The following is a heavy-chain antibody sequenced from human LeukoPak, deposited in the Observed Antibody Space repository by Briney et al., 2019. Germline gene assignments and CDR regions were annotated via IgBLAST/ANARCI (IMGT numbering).Heavy chain of an antibody. CDR1: GFTFSSYG. CDR3: ARDWGRVIAAAGFDY. V-gene: IGHV3-48*04. Sequence: GGSLRLSCAASGFTFSSYGMHWVRQAPGKGLEWVSYISSSSSTIYYAASVKGRFTISRDNAKNSLFLQMNSLRAEDKAVYYCARDWGRVIAAAGFDYWGQGTLVTVSS. CDR2: ISSSSSTI. J-gene: IGHJ4*02. D-gene: IGHD6-13*01.